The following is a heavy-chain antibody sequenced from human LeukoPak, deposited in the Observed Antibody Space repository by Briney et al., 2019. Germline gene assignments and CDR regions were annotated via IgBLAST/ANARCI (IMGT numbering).Heavy chain of an antibody. J-gene: IGHJ4*02. Sequence: SETLSLTCTVSGGSISSGGYYWSWIRQHPGKGLEWIGYIYYSGSTYYNPSLKSRVTISVDTSKNQFSLKLSSVTAADTAVYYCASKGYFDGTLDYWGQGTLVTVSS. CDR3: ASKGYFDGTLDY. D-gene: IGHD3-9*01. V-gene: IGHV4-31*03. CDR1: GGSISSGGYY. CDR2: IYYSGST.